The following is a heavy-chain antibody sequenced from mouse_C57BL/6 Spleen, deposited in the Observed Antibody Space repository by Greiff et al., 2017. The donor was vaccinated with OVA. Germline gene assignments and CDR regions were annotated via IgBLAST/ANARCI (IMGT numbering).Heavy chain of an antibody. V-gene: IGHV1-55*01. Sequence: QVQLQQPGAELVKPGASVKMSCKASGYTFTSYWITWVKQRPGQGLEWIGDIYPGSGSTNYHEKFKSKATLTVDTSSSTAYMQLSSLTSEDSAVYYCARRGDGYPPWFADWGQGTLVTVSA. CDR1: GYTFTSYW. J-gene: IGHJ3*01. CDR3: ARRGDGYPPWFAD. CDR2: IYPGSGST. D-gene: IGHD2-3*01.